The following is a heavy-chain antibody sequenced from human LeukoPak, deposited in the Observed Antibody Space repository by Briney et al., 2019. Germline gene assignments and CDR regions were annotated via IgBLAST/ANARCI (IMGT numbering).Heavy chain of an antibody. Sequence: GGSLRLSCAASGFTLSSYGMHWVRQAPGKGLEWVAVIWYDGSNKYYADSVKGRFTISRDNSKNTLYLQMNSLRAEDTAVYYCARAQCSSTSCHPILDYWGQGTLVTVSS. J-gene: IGHJ4*02. V-gene: IGHV3-33*01. CDR3: ARAQCSSTSCHPILDY. D-gene: IGHD2-2*01. CDR2: IWYDGSNK. CDR1: GFTLSSYG.